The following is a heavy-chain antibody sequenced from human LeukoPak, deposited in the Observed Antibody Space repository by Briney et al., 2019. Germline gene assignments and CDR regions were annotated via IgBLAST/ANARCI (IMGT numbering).Heavy chain of an antibody. CDR2: IYTSGST. Sequence: SETLSLTCTLSGGSLSSGSYYWSWIRQPAGKGLEWLGRIYTSGSTNHTPSLKSRVTISVDTSKNQFALRLSSVTAADTAVYYCARSKGPRGGYIFDYWGQGTLVTVSS. CDR1: GGSLSSGSYY. D-gene: IGHD3-22*01. J-gene: IGHJ4*02. V-gene: IGHV4-61*02. CDR3: ARSKGPRGGYIFDY.